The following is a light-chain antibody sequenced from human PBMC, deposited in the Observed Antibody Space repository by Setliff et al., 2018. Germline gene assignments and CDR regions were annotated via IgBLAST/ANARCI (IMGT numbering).Light chain of an antibody. Sequence: QSVLTQPASVSGSPGQSITISCTGTSSDIGGYNYVSWCQQHPGKAPKLMIYDVSQRPSGVSDRFSGSKSGNTASLTISGLQAEDEADYYCISYTNSSTYVVFGGGTKVPS. J-gene: IGLJ2*01. V-gene: IGLV2-14*03. CDR1: SSDIGGYNY. CDR3: ISYTNSSTYVV. CDR2: DVS.